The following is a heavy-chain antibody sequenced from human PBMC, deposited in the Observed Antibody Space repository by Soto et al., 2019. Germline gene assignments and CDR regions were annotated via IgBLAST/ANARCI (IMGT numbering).Heavy chain of an antibody. J-gene: IGHJ4*02. CDR2: ISSFNGT. CDR1: GFAFSSYG. D-gene: IGHD2-2*01. CDR3: ARDLRGFCTSGNCYGDFDY. V-gene: IGHV1-18*01. Sequence: QGQLVQSGAEVKKSGAAVRVSCRASGFAFSSYGINWVRQAPGQGLEWMGWISSFNGTRYAQKFQGRVTMTTDTPTITAYLELRGLTSDDTAVYYCARDLRGFCTSGNCYGDFDYWGQGTLITVSS.